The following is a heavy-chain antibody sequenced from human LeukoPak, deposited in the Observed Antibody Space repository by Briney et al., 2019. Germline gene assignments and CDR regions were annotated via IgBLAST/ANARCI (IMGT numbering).Heavy chain of an antibody. Sequence: SETLSLTCAVYGGSFSGYYWSWIRQPPGKGLEWIGEINHSGSTNYNPSLKSRVTISVNTSKNQFSLKLSSVTAADTAVYYCARGLAAIDYWGQGTLVTVSS. CDR3: ARGLAAIDY. CDR2: INHSGST. CDR1: GGSFSGYY. D-gene: IGHD6-25*01. V-gene: IGHV4-34*01. J-gene: IGHJ4*02.